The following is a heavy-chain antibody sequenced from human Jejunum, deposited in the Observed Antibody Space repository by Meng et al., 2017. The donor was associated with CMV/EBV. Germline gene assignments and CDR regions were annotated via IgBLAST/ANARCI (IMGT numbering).Heavy chain of an antibody. Sequence: GGSLRLSWEASGFTLSSYGIHWVRQAPGKGLEWVTYADSVKGRFTISRDISKNTLFLQMNSLRAEDTAVYYCAKEGVGGHFDYWGQGTLVTVSS. V-gene: IGHV3-30*02. D-gene: IGHD2-8*01. J-gene: IGHJ4*02. CDR1: GFTLSSYG. CDR3: AKEGVGGHFDY.